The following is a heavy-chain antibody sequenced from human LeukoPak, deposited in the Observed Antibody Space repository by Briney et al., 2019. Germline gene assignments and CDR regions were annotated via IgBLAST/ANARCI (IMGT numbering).Heavy chain of an antibody. CDR3: TRNQY. CDR2: IKEDGSEK. J-gene: IGHJ4*02. V-gene: IGHV3-7*01. Sequence: PGGSLRLPCAGCGFTFSRYWMSWVRQAPGKGLEWVGNIKEDGSEKYYVDSVKGRFTISRDNAKNSLYLQMNSLGGEDTAVYNCTRNQYWGQGTLVTVSS. CDR1: GFTFSRYW.